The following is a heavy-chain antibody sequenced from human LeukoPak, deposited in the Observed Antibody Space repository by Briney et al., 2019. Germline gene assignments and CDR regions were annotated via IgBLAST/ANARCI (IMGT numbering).Heavy chain of an antibody. CDR2: ISSSSSYI. CDR1: GFTFSSYS. D-gene: IGHD2-2*02. CDR3: ARDRSGIVVVPAAIGATYYYGMDV. Sequence: GGSLRLSCAASGFTFSSYSMNWVRQAPGKGLEWVSSISSSSSYIYYADSVKGRFTISRDNAMNSLYLQMNSLRAEDTAVYYCARDRSGIVVVPAAIGATYYYGMDVWGQGTTVTVSS. J-gene: IGHJ6*02. V-gene: IGHV3-21*01.